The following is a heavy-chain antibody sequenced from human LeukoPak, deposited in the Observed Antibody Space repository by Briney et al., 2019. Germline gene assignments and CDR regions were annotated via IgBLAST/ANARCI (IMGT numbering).Heavy chain of an antibody. J-gene: IGHJ4*02. Sequence: PGGSLRLSCAASGFTFDDYAMHWVRQAPGKGLEWVSLISWDGGSTHYADSVKGRFTISRDNSKNSLYLQMNRLRVEDAAVYYCARAPVTSCRGAFCYPFDYWGQGTLVTVSS. CDR3: ARAPVTSCRGAFCYPFDY. CDR1: GFTFDDYA. V-gene: IGHV3-43D*03. D-gene: IGHD2-15*01. CDR2: ISWDGGST.